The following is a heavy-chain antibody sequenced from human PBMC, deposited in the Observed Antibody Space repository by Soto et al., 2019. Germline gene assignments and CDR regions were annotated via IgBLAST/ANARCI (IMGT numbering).Heavy chain of an antibody. CDR2: IYPGDSDT. CDR3: ARIGESYYDFWSGYHYYYYGMDV. CDR1: GYSFTSYW. J-gene: IGHJ6*02. Sequence: PGESLKISCKGSGYSFTSYWIGWVRQMPGKGLEWMGIIYPGDSDTRYSPSFQGQVTISADKSISTAYLQWSSLKASDTAMYYCARIGESYYDFWSGYHYYYYGMDVWGQGTTVTVSS. D-gene: IGHD3-3*01. V-gene: IGHV5-51*01.